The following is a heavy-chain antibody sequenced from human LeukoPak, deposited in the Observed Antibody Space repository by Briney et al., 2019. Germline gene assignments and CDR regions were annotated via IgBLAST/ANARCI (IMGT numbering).Heavy chain of an antibody. CDR1: GFTFDDYG. Sequence: GGSLRLSCAASGFTFDDYGMHWVRQAPGKGLEWVAFIRYDGSNKYYADSVKGRFTISRDNSKNTLYLQMNSLRAEDTAVYYCAKDQRLDYYDSSGSFDYWGQGTLVTVSS. J-gene: IGHJ4*02. CDR3: AKDQRLDYYDSSGSFDY. D-gene: IGHD3-22*01. V-gene: IGHV3-30*02. CDR2: IRYDGSNK.